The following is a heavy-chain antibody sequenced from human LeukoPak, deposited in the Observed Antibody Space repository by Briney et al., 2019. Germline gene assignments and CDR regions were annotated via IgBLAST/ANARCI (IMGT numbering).Heavy chain of an antibody. D-gene: IGHD1-26*01. CDR1: GFTFSSFG. J-gene: IGHJ4*02. CDR2: IHNDGTTE. Sequence: GGSLRLSCAASGFTFSSFGMHWVRQTPGKGLEWVTFIHNDGTTEYYADSVKGRFTISRDNSKNTVYLQMNCLRVEDTAVYYCAKDDPTGRYLWGQGTLVPVSS. V-gene: IGHV3-30*02. CDR3: AKDDPTGRYL.